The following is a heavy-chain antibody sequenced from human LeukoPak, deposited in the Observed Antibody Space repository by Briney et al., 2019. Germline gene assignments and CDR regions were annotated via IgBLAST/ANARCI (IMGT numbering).Heavy chain of an antibody. CDR1: GFTFSNAW. Sequence: PGGSLRLSCAASGFTFSNAWMSWVRQAPGKGLEWVGRIKSKTDGGTTDYAAPVKGRFTISRDDSKNTLYLQMNSLETEDTAVYYCTTDWERWELLQDDAFDIWGQGTMVTVSS. J-gene: IGHJ3*02. CDR3: TTDWERWELLQDDAFDI. V-gene: IGHV3-15*01. CDR2: IKSKTDGGTT. D-gene: IGHD1-26*01.